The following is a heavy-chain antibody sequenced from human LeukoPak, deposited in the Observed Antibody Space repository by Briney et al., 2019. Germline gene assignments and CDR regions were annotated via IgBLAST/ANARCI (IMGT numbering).Heavy chain of an antibody. Sequence: SEPLSLTCAVYGGSFSGYYWSWIRQPPGKRLEWIGEINHSGSTNYNPSLKSRVTISVDTSKNQFSLKLSSGTAADTAVYYCGRHYSSLSREMGGEDYWGRGTRVTVSS. J-gene: IGHJ4*02. CDR1: GGSFSGYY. CDR2: INHSGST. D-gene: IGHD6-6*01. V-gene: IGHV4-34*01. CDR3: GRHYSSLSREMGGEDY.